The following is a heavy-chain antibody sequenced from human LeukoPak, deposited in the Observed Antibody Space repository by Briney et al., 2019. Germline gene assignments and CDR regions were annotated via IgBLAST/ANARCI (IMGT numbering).Heavy chain of an antibody. J-gene: IGHJ6*03. D-gene: IGHD2-2*01. CDR3: ARRNPSCYGRQCYYYMDV. Sequence: TGGSLTLSCAASGFLFDSHHMNGLRHPPGKGRVWFARLYTYESTVNYADSVKGRFTISRDNDKNTLYLRMNSLRADDTAVYYCARRNPSCYGRQCYYYMDVWGRGTPITVSS. V-gene: IGHV3-74*01. CDR1: GFLFDSHH. CDR2: LYTYESTV.